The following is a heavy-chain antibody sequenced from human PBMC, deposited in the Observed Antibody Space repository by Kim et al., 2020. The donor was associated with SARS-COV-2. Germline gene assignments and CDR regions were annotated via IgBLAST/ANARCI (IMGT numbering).Heavy chain of an antibody. CDR3: ASLEYSSSYDY. D-gene: IGHD6-6*01. J-gene: IGHJ4*02. V-gene: IGHV5-10-1*01. Sequence: NYRPSFQGHVTISAEKSISTAYLQWSSLKASDTAMYYCASLEYSSSYDYWGQGTLVTVSS.